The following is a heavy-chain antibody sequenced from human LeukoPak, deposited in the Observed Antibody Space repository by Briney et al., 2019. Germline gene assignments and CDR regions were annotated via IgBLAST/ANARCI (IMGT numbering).Heavy chain of an antibody. Sequence: GGSLRLSCAASGFTFTKYGFDWVRQAPGKGLEWVAVIWYDGSKRYYADSVKGRFTVSKDNSKNTVYLQMNSLRVEDTALYYCARDLNSHHWFDRWGQGTLVTVPS. D-gene: IGHD4-11*01. CDR2: IWYDGSKR. J-gene: IGHJ5*02. CDR3: ARDLNSHHWFDR. V-gene: IGHV3-33*07. CDR1: GFTFTKYG.